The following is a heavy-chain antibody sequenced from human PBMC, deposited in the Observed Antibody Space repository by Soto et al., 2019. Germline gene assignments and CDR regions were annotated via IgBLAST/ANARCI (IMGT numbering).Heavy chain of an antibody. CDR1: GYTFTTYP. Sequence: QVHLVQSGAAVKEPGASVKVSCTASGYTFTTYPIHWVRQAPGQRLEWMGWINTDNGNTKYSQKFQGRVTITRDTSASTAYMELSSLRSEDTAVYYCATPSPLCRGDSGGCDFQHWGQGTLVTVSS. V-gene: IGHV1-3*04. CDR3: ATPSPLCRGDSGGCDFQH. J-gene: IGHJ1*01. CDR2: INTDNGNT. D-gene: IGHD2-21*02.